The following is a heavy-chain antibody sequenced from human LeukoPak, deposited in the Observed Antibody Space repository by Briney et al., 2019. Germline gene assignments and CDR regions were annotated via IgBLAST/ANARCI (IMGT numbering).Heavy chain of an antibody. Sequence: VKVSCKASGGTFSSYAISWVRQAPGQGLEWMGGIIPIFGTANYAQKFQGRVTITADESTSTAYMELSSLRSEDTAVYYCARGGNQPLFSNWFDPWGQGTLVTVSS. J-gene: IGHJ5*02. CDR3: ARGGNQPLFSNWFDP. V-gene: IGHV1-69*01. D-gene: IGHD2-2*01. CDR1: GGTFSSYA. CDR2: IIPIFGTA.